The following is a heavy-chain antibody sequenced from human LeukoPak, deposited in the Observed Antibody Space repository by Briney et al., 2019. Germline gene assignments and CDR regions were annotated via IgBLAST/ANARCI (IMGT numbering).Heavy chain of an antibody. CDR2: ISGGGTTI. V-gene: IGHV3-48*03. D-gene: IGHD1-26*01. J-gene: IGHJ3*02. CDR1: GXTFSSYE. CDR3: AREGWGLSVADAFDI. Sequence: GGSLRLSCAASGXTFSSYEMNWVRQAPGKGLEWVSYISGGGTTIYLADSVKGRFTISRDNAKNSLYLQMNSLRAEDTAVYYCAREGWGLSVADAFDIWGQGTMVTVSS.